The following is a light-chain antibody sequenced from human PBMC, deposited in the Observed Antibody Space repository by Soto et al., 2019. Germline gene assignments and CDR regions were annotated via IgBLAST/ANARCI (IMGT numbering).Light chain of an antibody. CDR1: SSDVGGYNY. Sequence: QSVLTQPASVSGSPGQSITISCTGTSSDVGGYNYVSWYQQHPGKAPKLMIYDVSNRPSGVSNRFSCSKSGNTASLSISGLQAEDEADYYCSSYTSSSTDVFGTGTKVTVL. CDR3: SSYTSSSTDV. V-gene: IGLV2-14*01. J-gene: IGLJ1*01. CDR2: DVS.